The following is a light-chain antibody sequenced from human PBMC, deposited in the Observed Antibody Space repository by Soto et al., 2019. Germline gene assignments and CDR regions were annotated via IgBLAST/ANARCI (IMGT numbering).Light chain of an antibody. V-gene: IGKV1-39*01. CDR1: QNISSS. CDR3: QQSYSTPWT. CDR2: AAS. Sequence: DIQMTQSPSSLSASVGDRVTVTCRASQNISSSLNWYQQKPGEAPRVLIFAASNFQSGVPSRFSGSGSGTDFTLTISSLQPEDFATYFCQQSYSTPWTFGQGTKVEIK. J-gene: IGKJ1*01.